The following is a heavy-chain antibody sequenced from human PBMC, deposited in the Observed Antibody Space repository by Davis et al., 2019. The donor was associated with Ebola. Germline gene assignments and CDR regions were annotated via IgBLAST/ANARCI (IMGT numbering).Heavy chain of an antibody. J-gene: IGHJ4*02. V-gene: IGHV3-7*03. Sequence: PGGSLRLSCATSGFIFSSFWMSWVRQAPGKGLEWVANIKQDGSGTYSVDSVKGRFTISRDNAKNSLYLQMNSLRAEDTAVYYCAREDWVYDYWGQGTRVTVSS. D-gene: IGHD2-21*01. CDR3: AREDWVYDY. CDR2: IKQDGSGT. CDR1: GFIFSSFW.